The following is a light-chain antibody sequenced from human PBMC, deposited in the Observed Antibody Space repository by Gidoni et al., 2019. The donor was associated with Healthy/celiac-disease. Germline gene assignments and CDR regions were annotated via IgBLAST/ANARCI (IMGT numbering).Light chain of an antibody. CDR2: GAS. Sequence: IVLTQSPGPLSLSPGERATLSCRASQSVRSSYLAWYQQKPGQAPRLLIYGASSRATGIPDRFSGSGSGTDFTLTISRLEPEDFAVYYCQQYGSSPKTFGQGTKVEIK. J-gene: IGKJ1*01. V-gene: IGKV3-20*01. CDR3: QQYGSSPKT. CDR1: QSVRSSY.